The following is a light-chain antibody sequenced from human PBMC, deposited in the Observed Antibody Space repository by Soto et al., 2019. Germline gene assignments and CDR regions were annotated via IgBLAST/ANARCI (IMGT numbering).Light chain of an antibody. V-gene: IGLV3-9*01. J-gene: IGLJ2*01. CDR3: QVWDSTIL. CDR2: RDT. Sequence: SYELTQPLSVSVALGQTARITCGGNNIGGKNVHWYQQKPGQAPVLVICRDTDRPSGIPERFSGSNSGNTATLTISRAQAGDEADYYCQVWDSTILFGGGTQLTVL. CDR1: NIGGKN.